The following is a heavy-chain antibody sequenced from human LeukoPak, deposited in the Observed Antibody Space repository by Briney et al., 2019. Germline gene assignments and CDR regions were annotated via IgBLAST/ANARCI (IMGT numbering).Heavy chain of an antibody. CDR2: SPKDDYDH. CDR3: ARXYVLNILDY. CDR1: GFVFTTFG. J-gene: IGHJ4*02. D-gene: IGHD3-3*02. Sequence: PGGSLKLSCTTSGFVFTTFGMHWVRQAPGRGLEAVAFSPKDDYDHKYADSVKGRFTISRDKSKNILFLEMNSLTPDDTAIYYCARXYVLNILDYWGQGTLVSVSS. V-gene: IGHV3-30*02.